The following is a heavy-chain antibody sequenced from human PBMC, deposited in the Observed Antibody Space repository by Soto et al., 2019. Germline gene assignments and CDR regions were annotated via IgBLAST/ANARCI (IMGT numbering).Heavy chain of an antibody. CDR1: GYSISSGYY. CDR2: IYHSGST. Sequence: SETLSLTCAVSGYSISSGYYWGWIRQPPGKGLEWIGSIYHSGSTYYNPSLKSRVTISVDTSKNQFSLKLTSVTAADTAVYYCARLNGCVDYWGQVPMGTVSS. D-gene: IGHD3-9*01. V-gene: IGHV4-38-2*01. J-gene: IGHJ4*02. CDR3: ARLNGCVDY.